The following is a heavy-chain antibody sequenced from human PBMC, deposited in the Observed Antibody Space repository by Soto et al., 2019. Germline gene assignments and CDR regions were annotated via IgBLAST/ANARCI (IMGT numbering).Heavy chain of an antibody. J-gene: IGHJ6*02. D-gene: IGHD4-17*01. CDR1: GGTFSSYA. CDR2: IIPIFGTA. Sequence: QVQLVQSGAEVKKPGSSVKVSCKASGGTFSSYAISWVRQAPGQGLEWMGGIIPIFGTANYAQKFQGRVTITADESTSTAYMELSSLRSEDTAVYYCARDLADYGDYAPPTAEDYYGMDVWGQGTTVTVSS. V-gene: IGHV1-69*12. CDR3: ARDLADYGDYAPPTAEDYYGMDV.